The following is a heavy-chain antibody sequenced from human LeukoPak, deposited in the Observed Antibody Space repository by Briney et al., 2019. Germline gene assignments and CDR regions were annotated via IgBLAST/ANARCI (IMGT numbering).Heavy chain of an antibody. Sequence: GASLRLSCAASGFTFSNYAMSWVRPAPGKGLEWVSAITGSGGNTYYADSVKGRFTIPRDNSKNTVFLQMNSLRAEDTAVYYCAKWGDYDVLTGYYVSDYWGQGTLVTVSS. CDR3: AKWGDYDVLTGYYVSDY. V-gene: IGHV3-23*01. D-gene: IGHD3-9*01. CDR2: ITGSGGNT. CDR1: GFTFSNYA. J-gene: IGHJ4*02.